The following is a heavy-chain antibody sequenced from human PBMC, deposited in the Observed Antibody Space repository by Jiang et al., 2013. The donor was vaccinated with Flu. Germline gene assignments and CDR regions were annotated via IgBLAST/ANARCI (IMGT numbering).Heavy chain of an antibody. CDR3: ARQDGGGRFDP. D-gene: IGHD4-23*01. V-gene: IGHV4-59*08. CDR2: IYYSGST. Sequence: GSGLVKPSETLSLTCTVSGGSISSYYWSWIRQPPGKGLEWIGYIYYSGSTNYNPSLKSRVTISVDTSKNQFSLKLSSVTAADTAVYYCARQDGGGRFDPWGQGTLVTVSS. J-gene: IGHJ5*02. CDR1: GGSISSYY.